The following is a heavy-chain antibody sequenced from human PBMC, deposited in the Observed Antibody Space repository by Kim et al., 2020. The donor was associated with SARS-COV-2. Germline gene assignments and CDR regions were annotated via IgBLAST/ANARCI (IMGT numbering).Heavy chain of an antibody. Sequence: ASVKVSCKASGYTFTGYYMHWVRQAPGQGLEWMGWINPNSVGTNYAQKFQGRVTMTRDTSISTAYMELSRLRSDDTAVYYCARAGFDYDSSGYWLMDVWGQGTTVTVSS. J-gene: IGHJ6*02. D-gene: IGHD3-22*01. CDR1: GYTFTGYY. V-gene: IGHV1-2*02. CDR2: INPNSVGT. CDR3: ARAGFDYDSSGYWLMDV.